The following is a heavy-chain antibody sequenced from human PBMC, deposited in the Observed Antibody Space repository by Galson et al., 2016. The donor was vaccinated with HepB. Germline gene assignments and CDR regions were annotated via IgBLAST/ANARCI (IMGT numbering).Heavy chain of an antibody. J-gene: IGHJ5*02. Sequence: ETLSLTCTVSGGSISSYYWTWIRQPPGKGLEWIGYIYYSGSTNYSPSLKSRVTISVDTSKNQFSLKLSSATVADTAVYYCARRRNYYDSSGYYHDWFDPWGQGTLVTVSS. CDR1: GGSISSYY. CDR2: IYYSGST. V-gene: IGHV4-59*08. D-gene: IGHD3-22*01. CDR3: ARRRNYYDSSGYYHDWFDP.